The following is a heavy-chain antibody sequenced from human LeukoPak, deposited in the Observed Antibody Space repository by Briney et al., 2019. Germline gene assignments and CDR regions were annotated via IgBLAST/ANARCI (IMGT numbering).Heavy chain of an antibody. CDR1: GYTFTSYG. CDR3: ARQAAGGLRYFDWPGPRTPMDV. V-gene: IGHV1-18*01. Sequence: ASVKVSCKASGYTFTSYGISWVRQAPGQGLEWMGWISAYNGNTNYAQKLQGRVTMTTDTSTSTAYMELRSLRSDDTAVYYCARQAAGGLRYFDWPGPRTPMDVWGKGTTVTISS. D-gene: IGHD3-9*01. J-gene: IGHJ6*03. CDR2: ISAYNGNT.